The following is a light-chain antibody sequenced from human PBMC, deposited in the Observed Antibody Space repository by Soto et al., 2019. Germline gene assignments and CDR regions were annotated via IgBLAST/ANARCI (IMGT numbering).Light chain of an antibody. CDR3: NSYSRYRVLV. Sequence: QSALTLPASVSGSLGQSITISCTGTSSDIGGYKYVSWYQQHPGKAPKLIIFEVSNRPSGVSDRFSGSNSGNTASLTISGLQAEDEAAYYWNSYSRYRVLVFGGGNKVTVL. CDR2: EVS. V-gene: IGLV2-14*01. CDR1: SSDIGGYKY. J-gene: IGLJ3*02.